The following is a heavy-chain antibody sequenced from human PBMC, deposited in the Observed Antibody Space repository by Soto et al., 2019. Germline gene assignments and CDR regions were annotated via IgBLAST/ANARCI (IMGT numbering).Heavy chain of an antibody. J-gene: IGHJ4*02. CDR2: ISYSGST. V-gene: IGHV4-31*03. Sequence: QVQLQESGPGLVKPSQTLSLTCTVSGGSFSSGGYYWNWIRQRPGKGLEWIGYISYSGSTYYNPSLKSRLTISLDTSKNQCSLKLSSVTAADTAVYYCARDSGSYSWFDYWGQGTLVTVSS. CDR3: ARDSGSYSWFDY. D-gene: IGHD1-26*01. CDR1: GGSFSSGGYY.